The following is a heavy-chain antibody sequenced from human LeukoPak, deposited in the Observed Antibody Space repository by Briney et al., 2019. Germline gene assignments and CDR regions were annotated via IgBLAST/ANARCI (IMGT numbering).Heavy chain of an antibody. CDR1: GGSISSYY. CDR3: ARVGYCSSTSCYTG. CDR2: IYYSGST. J-gene: IGHJ4*02. D-gene: IGHD2-2*02. Sequence: SETLSLTCTVSGGSISSYYWSWIRQPPGKGLEWIGYIYYSGSTKYNPSLKSRVTISVDTSKNQFSLKLSSVTAVDTAVYYCARVGYCSSTSCYTGWGQGTLVTVSS. V-gene: IGHV4-59*12.